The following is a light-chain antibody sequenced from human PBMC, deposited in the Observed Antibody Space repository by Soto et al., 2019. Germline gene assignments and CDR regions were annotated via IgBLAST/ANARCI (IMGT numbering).Light chain of an antibody. V-gene: IGKV1-5*03. Sequence: DIQMTQSPSTLSASVGDRVTITCRASQSISSWLAWYQQKPGKAPKLLIYKASSLGSGVPSRFSGSGSGTEFTLTIMSLQPDDFATYYCQQYNSYSRTFGQGTKVEIK. J-gene: IGKJ1*01. CDR3: QQYNSYSRT. CDR1: QSISSW. CDR2: KAS.